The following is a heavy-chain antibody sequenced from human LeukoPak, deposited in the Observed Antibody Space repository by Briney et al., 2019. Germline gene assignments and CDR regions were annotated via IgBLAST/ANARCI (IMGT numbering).Heavy chain of an antibody. J-gene: IGHJ5*02. CDR3: ARQIPLKGVVISRGWFDP. D-gene: IGHD3-3*01. CDR1: GGSINTMNYS. V-gene: IGHV4-39*01. CDR2: IYHSGSS. Sequence: SETLSLTRGVSGGSINTMNYSWAWIRQPPGKGLEWIATIYHSGSSSYNPSLRSRLTISIDTSSNHFSLKLSAVTAADTAVYYCARQIPLKGVVISRGWFDPWGQGTLVTVSS.